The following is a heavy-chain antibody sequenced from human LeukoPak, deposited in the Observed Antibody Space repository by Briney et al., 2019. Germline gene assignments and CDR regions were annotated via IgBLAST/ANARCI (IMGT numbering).Heavy chain of an antibody. CDR2: IYYSGST. V-gene: IGHV4-59*01. J-gene: IGHJ6*03. CDR3: ARTTEGGYTYGYFYYYYMDV. D-gene: IGHD5-18*01. CDR1: GGSISSFS. Sequence: SETLSLTCIVSGGSISSFSWSWIRQPPGKGLEWIGYIYYSGSTNYNPSLKSRVTISVDTSKNQFSLKLSSVTAADTAVYYCARTTEGGYTYGYFYYYYMDVWGKGTTVTISS.